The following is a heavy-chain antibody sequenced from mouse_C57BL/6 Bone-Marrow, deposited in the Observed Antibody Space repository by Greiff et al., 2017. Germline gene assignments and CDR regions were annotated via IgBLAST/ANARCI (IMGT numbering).Heavy chain of an antibody. D-gene: IGHD2-3*01. V-gene: IGHV1-54*01. Sequence: QVQLKQSGAELVRPGTSVKVSCKASGYAFTNYLIEWVKQRPGQGLEWIGVINPGSGGTNYNEKFKGKATLTADKSSSTAYMQLSSLTSEDSAVYVCARGCGYYPLFDYWGQGTTLTVSS. CDR2: INPGSGGT. CDR1: GYAFTNYL. J-gene: IGHJ2*01. CDR3: ARGCGYYPLFDY.